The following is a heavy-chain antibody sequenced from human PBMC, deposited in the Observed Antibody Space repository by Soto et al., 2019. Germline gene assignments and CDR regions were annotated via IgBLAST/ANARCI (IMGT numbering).Heavy chain of an antibody. J-gene: IGHJ5*02. V-gene: IGHV1-58*01. CDR1: GFTFTSSA. D-gene: IGHD3-9*01. CDR3: AAGWYYDILTGYNWFDP. Sequence: GASVKVSCKASGFTFTSSAVQWVRQARGQRLEWIGWIVVGSGNTNYAQKFQERVTITRDMSTSTAYMELSSLRSEDTAVYYCAAGWYYDILTGYNWFDPWGQGTLVTVSS. CDR2: IVVGSGNT.